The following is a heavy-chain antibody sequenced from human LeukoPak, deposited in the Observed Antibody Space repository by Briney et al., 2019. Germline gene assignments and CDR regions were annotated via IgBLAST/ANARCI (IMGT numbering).Heavy chain of an antibody. Sequence: ASVNLSFQASGYIFSDYYIHWVRQAPGQGLEWMGWINPNDGGRKYAQMFQGRVTLTRDTSTSTVYMELSSLRADDTAVYYCARERNQVIISLSAFVIRGDGAMGTVSS. V-gene: IGHV1-2*02. D-gene: IGHD1-14*01. CDR3: ARERNQVIISLSAFVI. CDR1: GYIFSDYY. J-gene: IGHJ3*02. CDR2: INPNDGGR.